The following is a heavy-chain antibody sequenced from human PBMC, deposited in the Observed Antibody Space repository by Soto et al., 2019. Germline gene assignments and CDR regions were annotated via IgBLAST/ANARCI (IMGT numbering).Heavy chain of an antibody. D-gene: IGHD6-19*01. J-gene: IGHJ1*01. V-gene: IGHV3-23*01. Sequence: PGGSLRLSCAASGFTFSSCAMGWVRQAPGKGLEWVSDIIDSGGSTYYADSVKGRFTISRDNSKSTLYLQMNSLRAEDTAVYYCAKGVPGIAVAGTGYFQHWGQGTLVTVSS. CDR3: AKGVPGIAVAGTGYFQH. CDR1: GFTFSSCA. CDR2: IIDSGGST.